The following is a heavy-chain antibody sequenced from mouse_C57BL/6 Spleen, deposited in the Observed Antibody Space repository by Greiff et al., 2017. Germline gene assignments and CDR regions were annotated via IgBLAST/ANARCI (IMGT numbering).Heavy chain of an antibody. CDR2: INPGSGGT. CDR1: GYAFTNYL. Sequence: LVESGAELVRPGTSVKVSCKASGYAFTNYLIEWVKQRPGQGLEWIGVINPGSGGTNYNEKFKGKATLTADKSSSTAYMQLSSLTSEDSAVYFCARCSITATADYWGQGTTLTVSS. D-gene: IGHD1-2*01. CDR3: ARCSITATADY. J-gene: IGHJ2*01. V-gene: IGHV1-54*01.